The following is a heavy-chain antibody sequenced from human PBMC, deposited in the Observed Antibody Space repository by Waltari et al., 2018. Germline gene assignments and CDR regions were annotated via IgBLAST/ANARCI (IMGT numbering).Heavy chain of an antibody. D-gene: IGHD5-12*01. J-gene: IGHJ6*02. CDR2: INPNSGGT. V-gene: IGHV1-2*02. CDR3: AKDLIVATIGYYYYYGMDV. Sequence: QVQLVQSGAEVKKPGASVKVSCKASGYTFTGYYMHWVRQAPGQGLEWMGWINPNSGGTNYAQKFQGRVTMTRDTSISTAYMELSRLRSDDTAVYYCAKDLIVATIGYYYYYGMDVWGQGTTVTVSS. CDR1: GYTFTGYY.